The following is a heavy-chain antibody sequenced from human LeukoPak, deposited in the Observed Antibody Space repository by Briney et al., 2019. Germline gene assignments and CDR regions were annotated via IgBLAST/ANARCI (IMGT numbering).Heavy chain of an antibody. Sequence: ASVKVSCKASGYTFTGYYMHWVRQAPGQGLEWMGWINPNSGGTNYAQKFQGRVTMTRDTSINTTYMEMRRLRSDDTAVYYCARGDYYDNSDYFYYWGQGTLVTVSS. J-gene: IGHJ4*02. CDR1: GYTFTGYY. D-gene: IGHD3-22*01. CDR3: ARGDYYDNSDYFYY. CDR2: INPNSGGT. V-gene: IGHV1-2*02.